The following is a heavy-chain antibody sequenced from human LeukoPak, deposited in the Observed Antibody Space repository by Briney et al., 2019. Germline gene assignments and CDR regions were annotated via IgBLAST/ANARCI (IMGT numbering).Heavy chain of an antibody. D-gene: IGHD3-22*01. Sequence: ASVKVSCKASGYTFTSYAMHWVRQAPGQRLEWMGWINAGNGNTKYSQKFQGRVTITRDTSASTAYMELSSLRSEDTAMYYCARETGYYFYFDYWGQGTLVTVSS. CDR2: INAGNGNT. V-gene: IGHV1-3*01. CDR3: ARETGYYFYFDY. CDR1: GYTFTSYA. J-gene: IGHJ4*02.